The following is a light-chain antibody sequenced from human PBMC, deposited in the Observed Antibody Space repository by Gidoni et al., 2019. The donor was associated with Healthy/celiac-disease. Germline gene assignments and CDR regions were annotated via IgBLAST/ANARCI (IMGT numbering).Light chain of an antibody. V-gene: IGKV1-39*01. Sequence: DIEMTQSPSSLSASVGDRVTITCRASQSISSYLNWYQQKPGKYPKLLIYSASSLQSGVPSRFSGSGSGTDFTLTISSLQPEDFATYYCQQSYSTPRTFGQGTKVEIK. CDR2: SAS. CDR3: QQSYSTPRT. J-gene: IGKJ1*01. CDR1: QSISSY.